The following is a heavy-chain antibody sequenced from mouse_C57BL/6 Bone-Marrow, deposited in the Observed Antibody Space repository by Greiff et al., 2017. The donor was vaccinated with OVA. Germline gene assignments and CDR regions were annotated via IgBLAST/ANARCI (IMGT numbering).Heavy chain of an antibody. CDR2: INPYNGGT. D-gene: IGHD1-1*01. Sequence: VQLQQSGPVLVKPGASVKMSCKASGYTFTDYYMNWVQQTHGKSLEWIGAINPYNGGTSYNQKFKGKATLTVDKSSSTAYMELNSLTSEDSAVYYCARDYYGSSYDYWGQGTTLTVSS. V-gene: IGHV1-19*01. CDR1: GYTFTDYY. J-gene: IGHJ2*01. CDR3: ARDYYGSSYDY.